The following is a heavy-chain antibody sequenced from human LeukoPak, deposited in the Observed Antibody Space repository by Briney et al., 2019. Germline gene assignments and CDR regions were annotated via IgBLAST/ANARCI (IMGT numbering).Heavy chain of an antibody. CDR3: ARVRKGYYYGSGSYYSPELNWFDP. CDR2: ISAYNGNT. J-gene: IGHJ5*02. V-gene: IGHV1-18*04. CDR1: GYTFTSYG. Sequence: ASVKVSCKASGYTFTSYGISWVRQAPGQGLEWMGWISAYNGNTNYAQKLQGRVSMTTDTSTSTAYMELRSLRSDDTAVYYCARVRKGYYYGSGSYYSPELNWFDPWGQGTLVTVSS. D-gene: IGHD3-10*01.